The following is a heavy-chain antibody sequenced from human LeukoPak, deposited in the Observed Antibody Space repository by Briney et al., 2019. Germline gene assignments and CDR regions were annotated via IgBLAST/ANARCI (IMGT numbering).Heavy chain of an antibody. J-gene: IGHJ5*01. CDR2: ITSTGDAA. V-gene: IGHV3-48*03. CDR3: ARDQRWFGELDF. Sequence: GGSLRLSCAASGFTLSASEMNGVRQAPGKGLEWVSYITSTGDAAYYADSVKGRFTISRDNARNSLYLQMNSLRAEDTAVYYCARDQRWFGELDFWGHGTLVTVSS. CDR1: GFTLSASE. D-gene: IGHD3-10*01.